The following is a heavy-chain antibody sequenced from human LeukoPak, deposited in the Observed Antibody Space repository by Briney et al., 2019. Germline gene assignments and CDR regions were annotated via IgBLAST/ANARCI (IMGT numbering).Heavy chain of an antibody. CDR2: INPSGGST. V-gene: IGHV1-46*01. CDR3: ARVLVRGSYYHPYFDY. Sequence: ASVKVSCKASGYTFTSYYMHWVRQAPGQGLQWMGIINPSGGSTSYAQKFQGRVTMTRDTSTSTVYMELSSLRSEDTAVYYCARVLVRGSYYHPYFDYWCQGTLVTVSS. D-gene: IGHD1-26*01. CDR1: GYTFTSYY. J-gene: IGHJ4*02.